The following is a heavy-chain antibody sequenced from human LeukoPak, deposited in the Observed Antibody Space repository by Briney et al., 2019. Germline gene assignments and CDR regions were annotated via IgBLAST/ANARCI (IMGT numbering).Heavy chain of an antibody. J-gene: IGHJ4*02. Sequence: PGGSPRLSCAASGFTFSNFWMHWVRHAPGKGLVSVSRINSDGSTASYADSVKGRFTISRDNAKNTLYLQMNSLRAEDTAVYYFARRSGIAVAGAFDYWGQGTLVTVSS. V-gene: IGHV3-74*01. CDR2: INSDGSTA. CDR3: ARRSGIAVAGAFDY. D-gene: IGHD6-19*01. CDR1: GFTFSNFW.